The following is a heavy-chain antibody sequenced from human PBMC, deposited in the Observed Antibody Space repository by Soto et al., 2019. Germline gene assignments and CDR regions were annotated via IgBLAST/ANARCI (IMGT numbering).Heavy chain of an antibody. CDR3: AKDKWEVGYDFGWFFDY. CDR1: GFTFSSYG. CDR2: ISYDGSNK. J-gene: IGHJ4*02. V-gene: IGHV3-30*18. Sequence: GGSLRLSCAASGFTFSSYGMHWVRQAPGKGLEWVAVISYDGSNKYYADSVKGRFTISRDNSKNTLYLQMNSLRAEDTAVYYCAKDKWEVGYDFGWFFDYWGQGTLVTVSS. D-gene: IGHD5-12*01.